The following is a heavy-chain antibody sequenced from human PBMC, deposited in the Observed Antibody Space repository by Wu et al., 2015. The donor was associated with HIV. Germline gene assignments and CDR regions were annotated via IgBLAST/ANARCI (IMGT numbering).Heavy chain of an antibody. CDR1: GYTFNKHG. V-gene: IGHV1-18*01. CDR2: ISVNSGDT. D-gene: IGHD3/OR15-3a*01. J-gene: IGHJ4*01. CDR3: ARVSIVYDFWSLYEY. Sequence: QVLLVQSGGEVKKPGASLKVSCKASGYTFNKHGIAWVRQAPGQGLEWMGRISVNSGDTDYADNFAGGISVTKDTSTSTVYMELRSLRSADTAMYYCARVSIVYDFWSLYEYWGQGPWSSSPQ.